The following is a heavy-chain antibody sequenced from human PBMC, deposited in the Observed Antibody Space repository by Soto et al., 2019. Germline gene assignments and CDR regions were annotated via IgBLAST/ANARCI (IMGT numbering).Heavy chain of an antibody. J-gene: IGHJ4*02. CDR1: GYTFITYD. CDR2: MNPSNGNA. D-gene: IGHD2-2*01. CDR3: AREVVVVPAAIGLFDY. Sequence: ASVKVSCKAAGYTFITYDINWVRQSSGQGLEWMGWMNPSNGNAGYAQKFQGRLTMTRNTSISTAYMELNSVTPEDTAVYYCAREVVVVPAAIGLFDYWGQGTLVTVSS. V-gene: IGHV1-8*01.